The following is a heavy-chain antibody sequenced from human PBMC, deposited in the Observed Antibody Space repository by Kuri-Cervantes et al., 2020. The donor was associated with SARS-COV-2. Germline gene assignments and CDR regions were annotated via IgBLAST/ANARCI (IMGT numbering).Heavy chain of an antibody. Sequence: GESLKISCAASGFTFSSYAMHWVRQAPDKGLEWVAVISYDGSNKYYADSVKGRFTISRDNSKNTLYLQMNSLRAEDTAVYYCAKMYCTNGVCYNGMDAWGQGTTVTVSS. CDR3: AKMYCTNGVCYNGMDA. CDR1: GFTFSSYA. V-gene: IGHV3-30*18. CDR2: ISYDGSNK. J-gene: IGHJ6*02. D-gene: IGHD2-8*01.